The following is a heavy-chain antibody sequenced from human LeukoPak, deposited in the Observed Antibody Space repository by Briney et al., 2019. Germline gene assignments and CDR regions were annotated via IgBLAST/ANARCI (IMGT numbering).Heavy chain of an antibody. V-gene: IGHV3-30*02. CDR2: IRYDGSNK. J-gene: IGHJ4*02. CDR1: GFTFSSYG. Sequence: GGSLRLSCAASGFTFSSYGMHWVRQAPGKGLEWVAFIRYDGSNKYYADSVKGRFTISRDNSKNTLYLQMNSLRPEDTAVYYCASHSTATEWELLSWGQGTLVTVSS. D-gene: IGHD1-26*01. CDR3: ASHSTATEWELLS.